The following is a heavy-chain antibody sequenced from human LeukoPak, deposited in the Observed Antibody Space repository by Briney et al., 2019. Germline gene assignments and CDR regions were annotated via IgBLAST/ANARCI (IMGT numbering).Heavy chain of an antibody. CDR3: ARGALLWFGAKMEYYFDY. D-gene: IGHD3-10*01. CDR2: INPNSGGT. Sequence: ASVKVSCKASGYTFTGYYMHWVRQAPGQGLEWMGWINPNSGGTNYAQEFQGRVTMTRDTSISTAYMELSRLRSDDTAVYYCARGALLWFGAKMEYYFDYWGQGTPLTVSS. CDR1: GYTFTGYY. J-gene: IGHJ4*02. V-gene: IGHV1-2*02.